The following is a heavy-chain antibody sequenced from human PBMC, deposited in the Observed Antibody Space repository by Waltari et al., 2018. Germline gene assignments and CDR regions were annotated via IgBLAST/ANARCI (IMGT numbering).Heavy chain of an antibody. CDR3: TTLDAPWGG. J-gene: IGHJ4*02. D-gene: IGHD7-27*01. V-gene: IGHV3-15*02. Sequence: EVEMVESGGASVKPGESLRLSCVASGFTFTPPWLTWVRQAPGRGREWIGRIQSKDRGATTDFAAPVKGRFSISRDDSRNTVSLQMNNLKAEDTAIYYCTTLDAPWGGWGQGTLVTVSS. CDR2: IQSKDRGATT. CDR1: GFTFTPPW.